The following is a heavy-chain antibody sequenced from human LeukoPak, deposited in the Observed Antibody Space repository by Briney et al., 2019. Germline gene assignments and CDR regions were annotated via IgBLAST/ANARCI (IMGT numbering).Heavy chain of an antibody. CDR2: IYHSGST. CDR3: ARDSEQQYFDY. D-gene: IGHD6-13*01. V-gene: IGHV4-30-2*01. Sequence: SQTLSLTCTVSGGSISSGGYYWSWIRQPPGKGLEWIGYIYHSGSTYYNPSLKSRVTISVDRSKNQFSLKLSSVTAADTAVYYCARDSEQQYFDYWGQGTLVTVSS. CDR1: GGSISSGGYY. J-gene: IGHJ4*02.